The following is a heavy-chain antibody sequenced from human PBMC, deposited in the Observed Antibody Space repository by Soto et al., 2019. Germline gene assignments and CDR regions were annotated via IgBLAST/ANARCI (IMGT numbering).Heavy chain of an antibody. CDR2: SYYSGST. CDR1: GGSISSGSYY. CDR3: ASLKGYHFGY. J-gene: IGHJ4*02. Sequence: QVQLQESGPGLVKPSQTLSLTCTVSGGSISSGSYYWSWIRQHPGKGLEWIGYSYYSGSTYYKPYVESGVTISGDTSKTQYSLKLGSVPAADTAVYYCASLKGYHFGYWGQGTLVTVSS. D-gene: IGHD5-12*01. V-gene: IGHV4-31*03.